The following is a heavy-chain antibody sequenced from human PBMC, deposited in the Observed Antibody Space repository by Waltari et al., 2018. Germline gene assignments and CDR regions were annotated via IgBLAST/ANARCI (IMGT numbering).Heavy chain of an antibody. V-gene: IGHV4-59*13. J-gene: IGHJ4*02. Sequence: QVQLQESGPGLVKPSETLSLTCTVSGGSISSYYWSWIRQPPGKGLEWIGFIYYSGSTTSTPSLRSRVTIAVDTSKNQFSRKLSSVTAADTAVYYCARGGHYDILMDYWGQGTLVTVSS. CDR2: IYYSGST. CDR3: ARGGHYDILMDY. CDR1: GGSISSYY. D-gene: IGHD3-9*01.